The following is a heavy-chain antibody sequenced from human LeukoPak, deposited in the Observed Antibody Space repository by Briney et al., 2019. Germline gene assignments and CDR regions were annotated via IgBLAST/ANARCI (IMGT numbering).Heavy chain of an antibody. D-gene: IGHD4-17*01. CDR3: AKGPHIDYGDYRNY. CDR1: GFTFSSYG. V-gene: IGHV3-30*02. J-gene: IGHJ4*02. CDR2: IRYDRSNK. Sequence: GGSLRLSCAASGFTFSSYGMHWVRQAPGKGLEWVAFIRYDRSNKYYADSVKGRFTISRDNSKNTLYLQMNSLRAEDTAVYYCAKGPHIDYGDYRNYWGQGTLVTVSS.